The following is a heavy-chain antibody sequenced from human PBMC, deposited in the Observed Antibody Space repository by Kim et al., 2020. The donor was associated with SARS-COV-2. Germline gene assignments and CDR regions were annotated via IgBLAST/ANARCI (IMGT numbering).Heavy chain of an antibody. J-gene: IGHJ5*02. V-gene: IGHV1-69*04. D-gene: IGHD2-2*01. Sequence: QGRVTITADKSTSTAYMELSSLRSEDTAVYYCARVLGYCSSTSCLGWFDPWGQGTLVTVSS. CDR3: ARVLGYCSSTSCLGWFDP.